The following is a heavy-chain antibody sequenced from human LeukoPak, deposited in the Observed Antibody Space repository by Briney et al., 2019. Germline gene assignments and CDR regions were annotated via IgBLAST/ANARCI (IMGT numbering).Heavy chain of an antibody. CDR3: EKVKEVGRAPYDY. J-gene: IGHJ4*02. V-gene: IGHV3-23*01. D-gene: IGHD3-10*01. Sequence: SGGSLRLSCSVSGFTFINYAMNWVRQAPGKGLYWVSSISQVGDYIYYAESVKGRFTISRDNSKNKVYLQMNGLRAEDTGVYYCEKVKEVGRAPYDYWGQGTPVTVSS. CDR1: GFTFINYA. CDR2: ISQVGDYI.